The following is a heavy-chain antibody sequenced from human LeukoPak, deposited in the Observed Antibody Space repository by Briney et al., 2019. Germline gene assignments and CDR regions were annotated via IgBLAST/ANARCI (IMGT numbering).Heavy chain of an antibody. CDR2: ISSSSSYI. J-gene: IGHJ6*03. CDR3: ARATGEYYYYYYMDV. V-gene: IGHV3-21*01. Sequence: GGSLRLSCAASGFTFSSYSMNWVRQAPGKGLEWVSSISSSSSYIYYADSVKGRFTISRDNAKNSLYLQMNSLRAEDTAVYYCARATGEYYYYYYMDVWGKGTTVTVSS. CDR1: GFTFSSYS. D-gene: IGHD7-27*01.